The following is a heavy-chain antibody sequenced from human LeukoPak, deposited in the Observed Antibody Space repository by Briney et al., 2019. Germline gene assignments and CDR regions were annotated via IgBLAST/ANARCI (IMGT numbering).Heavy chain of an antibody. J-gene: IGHJ6*02. V-gene: IGHV4-31*03. D-gene: IGHD1-26*01. Sequence: TLSLTCTVSGGSISSGGYYWSWIRQHPGKGLEWIGYIYYSGSTYYNPSLKSRVTISVDTSKNQFSLKLSSVTAADTAVYYCARDRVGATPGYYYYGMDVWGQGTTVTVSS. CDR3: ARDRVGATPGYYYYGMDV. CDR2: IYYSGST. CDR1: GGSISSGGYY.